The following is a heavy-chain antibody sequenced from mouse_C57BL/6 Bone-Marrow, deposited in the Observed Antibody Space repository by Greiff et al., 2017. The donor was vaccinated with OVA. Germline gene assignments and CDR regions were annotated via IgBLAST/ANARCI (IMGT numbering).Heavy chain of an antibody. J-gene: IGHJ2*01. CDR2: IYPGSGST. V-gene: IGHV1-55*01. CDR1: GYTFTSYW. CDR3: ARMEDGYYEDY. D-gene: IGHD2-3*01. Sequence: QVQLKQPGAELVKPGASVKMSCKASGYTFTSYWITWVKQRPGQGLEWIGDIYPGSGSTKYNEKLKSKATLTVDTSSSTAYMQLSSLTSEDSAVYYCARMEDGYYEDYWGQGTTLTVSS.